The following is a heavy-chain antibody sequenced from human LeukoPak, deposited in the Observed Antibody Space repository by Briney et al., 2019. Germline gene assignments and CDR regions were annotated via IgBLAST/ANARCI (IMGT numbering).Heavy chain of an antibody. J-gene: IGHJ4*02. V-gene: IGHV5-51*01. CDR3: ARRTSPMTTVTAHFDY. D-gene: IGHD4-17*01. CDR1: GYSFTSYW. Sequence: GESLKISCKGSGYSFTSYWIGWVRRMPGKGLEWMGIIYPGDSDTRYSPSFQGQVTISADKSISTAYLQWSSLKASDTAMYYCARRTSPMTTVTAHFDYWGQGTLVTVSS. CDR2: IYPGDSDT.